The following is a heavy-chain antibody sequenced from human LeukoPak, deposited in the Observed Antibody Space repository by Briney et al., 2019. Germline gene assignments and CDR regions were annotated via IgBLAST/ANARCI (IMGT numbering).Heavy chain of an antibody. V-gene: IGHV4-30-4*08. D-gene: IGHD1-26*01. CDR3: ARAEPHDPFDP. CDR2: IYYSGST. Sequence: SETLSLTCTVSGGSISSDGYYWSWIRQPPGKGLEWIGYIYYSGSTYYNPSLKSRVTISVDTSKNQFSLKLSSVTAADTAVYYCARAEPHDPFDPWGQGTLVTVSS. J-gene: IGHJ5*02. CDR1: GGSISSDGYY.